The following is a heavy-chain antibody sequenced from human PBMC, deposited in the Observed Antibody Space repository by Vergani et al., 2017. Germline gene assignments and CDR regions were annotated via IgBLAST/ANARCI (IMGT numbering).Heavy chain of an antibody. V-gene: IGHV3-23*01. CDR3: AKANPRKSGYDYLYYYHAMDV. J-gene: IGHJ6*02. D-gene: IGHD5-12*01. Sequence: EVQLLESGGDLVQPGGSLRLSCAASGFTFNHYAMNWVRQAPGKGLEWVSGISGSGGSTDYAGAVKGRFTISRDSSKNTLYLQMNSLSAGDTAVYYCAKANPRKSGYDYLYYYHAMDVWGQGTTVTVSS. CDR1: GFTFNHYA. CDR2: ISGSGGST.